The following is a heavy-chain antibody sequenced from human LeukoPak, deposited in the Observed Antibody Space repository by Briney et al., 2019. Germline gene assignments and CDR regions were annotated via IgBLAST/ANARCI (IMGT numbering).Heavy chain of an antibody. CDR2: IKQDGSEK. Sequence: GGSLRLSCAPSGFTFSRDWMSWVRQAPGKGLEWVANIKQDGSEKYYVDSVKGRFTISRDNAKNSLYLQMNSLRAEDTAVYYWSREESIDATFFDYWGQGTLVTVSS. D-gene: IGHD2-15*01. CDR3: SREESIDATFFDY. V-gene: IGHV3-7*04. J-gene: IGHJ4*02. CDR1: GFTFSRDW.